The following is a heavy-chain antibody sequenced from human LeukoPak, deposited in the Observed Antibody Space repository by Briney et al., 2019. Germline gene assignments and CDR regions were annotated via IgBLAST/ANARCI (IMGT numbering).Heavy chain of an antibody. Sequence: SETLSLTCTVSGGTISSYYWSWIRQPPGKGLEWIGYIYYSGSTNYKPSLKSRVTISVDPSKNQFSLKLSSVTAADTAVYYCARDSLNDAFDIWGQGTMVTVSS. CDR3: ARDSLNDAFDI. CDR2: IYYSGST. J-gene: IGHJ3*02. CDR1: GGTISSYY. V-gene: IGHV4-59*01.